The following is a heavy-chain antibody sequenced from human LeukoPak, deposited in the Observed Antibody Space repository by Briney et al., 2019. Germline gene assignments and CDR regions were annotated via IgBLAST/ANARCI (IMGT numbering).Heavy chain of an antibody. CDR3: ARSRVLGYGSGSYYDY. CDR2: IYYSGST. V-gene: IGHV4-59*08. J-gene: IGHJ4*02. D-gene: IGHD3-10*01. Sequence: PSETLSLTCTVSGGSISSYDWSWIRQPPGKGLEWIGYIYYSGSTNYNPSLKSRVTISVDTSKNQFSLKLSFVTAADTAVYYCARSRVLGYGSGSYYDYWGQGTLVTVSS. CDR1: GGSISSYD.